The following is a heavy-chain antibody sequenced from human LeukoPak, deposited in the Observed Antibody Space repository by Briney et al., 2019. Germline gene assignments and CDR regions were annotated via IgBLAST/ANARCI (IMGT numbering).Heavy chain of an antibody. Sequence: PGGSLRLSCAASGFTFSSYWMHWVRQAPGKGLVWVSRINSDGSSTSYADSVKGRFTISRDNAKNSLYLQMNSLRAEDTAVYYCARDRAYYDFWDAFDIWGQGTMVTVSS. D-gene: IGHD3-3*01. V-gene: IGHV3-74*01. CDR1: GFTFSSYW. J-gene: IGHJ3*02. CDR2: INSDGSST. CDR3: ARDRAYYDFWDAFDI.